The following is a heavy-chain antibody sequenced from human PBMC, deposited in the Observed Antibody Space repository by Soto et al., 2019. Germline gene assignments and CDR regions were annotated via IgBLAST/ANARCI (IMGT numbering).Heavy chain of an antibody. CDR1: VRPSTACV. D-gene: IGHD3-3*02. CDR3: AHLTVVDGVEV. J-gene: IGHJ6*02. CDR2: ISASGATV. Sequence: PCGALRRSCVASVRPSTACVMTWVLQTPGNGLERISYISASGATVYYADSVKGLFTISRDNGKNTLYLQISSLRAEDSAVYYCAHLTVVDGVEVCGRGNTV. V-gene: IGHV3-48*03.